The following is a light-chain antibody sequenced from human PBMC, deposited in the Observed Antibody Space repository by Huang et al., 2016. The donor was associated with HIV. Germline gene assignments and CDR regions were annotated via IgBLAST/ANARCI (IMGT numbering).Light chain of an antibody. CDR3: QQYNDWPPLT. Sequence: LSCRASQSVRSSLAWYQQTPGQAPRLLIYEASTRATGIPARFSASGSGTDFTLTISSLQSEDFAVYYCQQYNDWPPLTFGGGTKVAIK. J-gene: IGKJ4*01. CDR1: QSVRSS. CDR2: EAS. V-gene: IGKV3-15*01.